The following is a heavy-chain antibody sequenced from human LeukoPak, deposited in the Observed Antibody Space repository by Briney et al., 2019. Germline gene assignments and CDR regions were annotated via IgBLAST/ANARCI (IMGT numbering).Heavy chain of an antibody. D-gene: IGHD1-26*01. J-gene: IGHJ4*02. Sequence: GGSLRLSCEASGFTFNIYSMNWVRQAPGKGLEWVSYITSSSDTKYYADSVKGRFTISRDDSKNTLYLQMNSLRAEDTAVYYCAKDLGRYRNNYFDYWGQGTLVTVSS. CDR3: AKDLGRYRNNYFDY. V-gene: IGHV3-48*01. CDR2: ITSSSDTK. CDR1: GFTFNIYS.